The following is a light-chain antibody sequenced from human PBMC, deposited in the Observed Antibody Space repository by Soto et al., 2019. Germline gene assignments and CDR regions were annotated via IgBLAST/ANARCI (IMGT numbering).Light chain of an antibody. V-gene: IGKV3-11*01. J-gene: IGKJ2*01. CDR3: QQRTRPRIT. CDR1: QSVSRH. CDR2: DIY. Sequence: EIVLTQSPATLSLSPGERATLSCRASQSVSRHLTWYQQRPGQAPRLLIYDIYYRDSGIPGRFSVSGSGTDSTHTLSSREPEDSAVHFGQQRTRPRITFGQGTKLEI.